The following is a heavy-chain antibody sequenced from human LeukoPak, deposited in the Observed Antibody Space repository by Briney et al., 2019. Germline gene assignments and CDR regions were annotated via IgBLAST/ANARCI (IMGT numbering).Heavy chain of an antibody. CDR1: GFTFSSYA. CDR2: ISGSGGST. V-gene: IGHV3-23*01. CDR3: AKGAGNSVWYFEY. J-gene: IGHJ1*01. D-gene: IGHD4-23*01. Sequence: RSGGSLRLSCAASGFTFSSYAMSWVRQAPGKGLEWVSAISGSGGSTYYADSVKGRFTISRDNSKNTLYLQMNSLRAEDTAVYYCAKGAGNSVWYFEYWGQGTLVIVSS.